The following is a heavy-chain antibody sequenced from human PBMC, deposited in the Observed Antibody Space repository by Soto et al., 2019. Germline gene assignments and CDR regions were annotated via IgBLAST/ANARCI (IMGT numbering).Heavy chain of an antibody. V-gene: IGHV4-30-4*01. J-gene: IGHJ6*02. CDR2: IYYSGST. CDR1: GGSISSGDYY. CDR3: ARDQRDYDILTGYMDV. Sequence: QVQLQESGPGLVKPSQTLSLTCTVSGGSISSGDYYWSWIRQPPGKGLEWIGYIYYSGSTYYNPSVKSRVTISVDTSKNQFSLKLSSVTAADTAVYYCARDQRDYDILTGYMDVWGQGTTVTVSS. D-gene: IGHD3-9*01.